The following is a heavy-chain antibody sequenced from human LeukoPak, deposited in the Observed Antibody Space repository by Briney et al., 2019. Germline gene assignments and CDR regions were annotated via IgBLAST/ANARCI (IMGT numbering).Heavy chain of an antibody. CDR1: GFTFSYYW. J-gene: IGHJ3*02. CDR3: ARPGYPSTNAPFDI. V-gene: IGHV3-7*01. D-gene: IGHD1-1*01. Sequence: GGSLRLSCAASGFTFSYYWMSWVRQAPGEGLEWVANIKQEGSEKHYLDSVKGRFTISRDNAKNSLSPQMSSLRAEDTAMYSCARPGYPSTNAPFDIWGQGTMVTVSS. CDR2: IKQEGSEK.